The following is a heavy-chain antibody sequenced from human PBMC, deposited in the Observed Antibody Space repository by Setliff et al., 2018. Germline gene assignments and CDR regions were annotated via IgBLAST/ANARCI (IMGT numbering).Heavy chain of an antibody. V-gene: IGHV3-33*08. CDR3: ARTCSGSGCYAGLES. CDR1: GFTFGTYT. Sequence: GGSLRLSCAASGFTFGTYTMNWIRQAPGKGLEWVAVIWDDGVKKYHADSVKGRFTISRDNSKNTLYLQMNSLRPEDTAVYYCARTCSGSGCYAGLESWGQGTPVTVSS. CDR2: IWDDGVKK. J-gene: IGHJ4*02. D-gene: IGHD2-15*01.